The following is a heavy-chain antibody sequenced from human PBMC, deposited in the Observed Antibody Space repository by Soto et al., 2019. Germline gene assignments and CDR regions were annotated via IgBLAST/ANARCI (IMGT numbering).Heavy chain of an antibody. CDR1: GFTFSSYA. CDR2: ISGSGGST. D-gene: IGHD2-2*01. Sequence: GGSLRLSCAASGFTFSSYAMSWVRQAPGKGLEWVSAISGSGGSTYYADSVKGRFTISRDNSKNTLYLQMNSLRAEDTAVYYCAKVGIWNCSSTSCSYFDYWGQGTLVTVSS. V-gene: IGHV3-23*01. CDR3: AKVGIWNCSSTSCSYFDY. J-gene: IGHJ4*02.